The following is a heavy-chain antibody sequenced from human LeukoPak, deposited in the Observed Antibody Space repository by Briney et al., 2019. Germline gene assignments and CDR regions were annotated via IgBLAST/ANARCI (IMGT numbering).Heavy chain of an antibody. D-gene: IGHD3-10*01. V-gene: IGHV4-34*12. CDR2: IFYSGNT. CDR1: GGSFSGYY. J-gene: IGHJ4*02. Sequence: SETLSLTCAVYGGSFSGYYWSWIRQPPGKGLEWIGSIFYSGNTYYNPSLKSRVTISVDTSKNQFSLKLTSVTAADTAVYYCARHGWFGELSPSAYWGQGALVTVSS. CDR3: ARHGWFGELSPSAY.